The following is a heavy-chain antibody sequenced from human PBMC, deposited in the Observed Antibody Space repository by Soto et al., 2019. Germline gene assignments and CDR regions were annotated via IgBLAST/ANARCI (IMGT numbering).Heavy chain of an antibody. J-gene: IGHJ6*02. CDR3: APLSVSLSGPYGIHV. CDR2: ILYSGLT. CDR1: GYSVSSSDYY. D-gene: IGHD2-15*01. V-gene: IGHV4-39*01. Sequence: SETLSLTCSVSGYSVSSSDYYWAWIRQPPGKGLEWIGSILYSGLTYYNPSLKSRVTLSVDTSKNQFSVRLNSVTASDTAVYYCAPLSVSLSGPYGIHVWGQGTTVTVSS.